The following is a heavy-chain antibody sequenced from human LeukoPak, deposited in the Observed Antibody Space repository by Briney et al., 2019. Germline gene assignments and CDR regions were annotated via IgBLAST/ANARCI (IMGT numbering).Heavy chain of an antibody. D-gene: IGHD2-15*01. J-gene: IGHJ5*02. CDR2: IYYSGST. V-gene: IGHV4-59*01. CDR3: ARQAGYCSGGSCYGGWFDP. Sequence: SETLSLTCTVSGGSISSYYWSWIRQPPGKGLEWIGYIYYSGSTNYNPSLKSRVTISVDTSKNQFSLKLSSVTAADTAVYYCARQAGYCSGGSCYGGWFDPWGQGTLVTVSS. CDR1: GGSISSYY.